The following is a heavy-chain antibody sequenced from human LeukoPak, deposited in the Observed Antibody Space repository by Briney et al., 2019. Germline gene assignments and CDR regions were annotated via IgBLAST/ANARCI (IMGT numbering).Heavy chain of an antibody. CDR2: IILIFGTA. J-gene: IGHJ4*02. D-gene: IGHD3-22*01. Sequence: ASVKVSCKASGGTFSSYAISWVRQTPGQGLEWMGGIILIFGTANYAQKFQGRVTITTDESTSTAYMELSSLRSEDTAVYYCARSREDYYDSSGGRSFDYWGQGTLVTVSS. V-gene: IGHV1-69*05. CDR3: ARSREDYYDSSGGRSFDY. CDR1: GGTFSSYA.